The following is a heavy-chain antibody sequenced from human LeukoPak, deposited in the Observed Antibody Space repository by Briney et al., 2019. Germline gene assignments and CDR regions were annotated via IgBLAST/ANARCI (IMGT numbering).Heavy chain of an antibody. V-gene: IGHV3-33*01. D-gene: IGHD4-23*01. Sequence: GRSLRLSCKASGFTFSSHGMNWVRQAPGKGLEWVAVIWYDGSKKYYVDPVKGRFTISRDNSKNTVDLQMNSLRAEDTAVYYCARDETVTTLVSYYYYGMDVWGQGTTVTVSS. CDR2: IWYDGSKK. J-gene: IGHJ6*02. CDR3: ARDETVTTLVSYYYYGMDV. CDR1: GFTFSSHG.